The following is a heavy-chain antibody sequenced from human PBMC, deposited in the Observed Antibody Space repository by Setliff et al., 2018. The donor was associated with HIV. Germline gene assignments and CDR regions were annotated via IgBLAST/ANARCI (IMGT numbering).Heavy chain of an antibody. CDR2: ISATGST. J-gene: IGHJ4*02. V-gene: IGHV4-61*09. Sequence: SETLSLTCTVSGGIISSDSFFWSWIRQPAGKGLEWIGHISATGSTNYNPSLKSRVAMSLDTSKNQFSLNLNSVTAADAAVYFCARAREEWKPFAFDYWGQGTLVTVSS. CDR3: ARAREEWKPFAFDY. CDR1: GGIISSDSFF. D-gene: IGHD1-1*01.